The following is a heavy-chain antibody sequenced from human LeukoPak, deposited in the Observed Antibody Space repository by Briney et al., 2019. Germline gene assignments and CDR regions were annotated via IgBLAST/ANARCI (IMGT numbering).Heavy chain of an antibody. CDR3: ARGSGWYGGALDI. Sequence: SETLSLTCAVYGGSFSGYYWSWIRQPPGKGLEWIGEINHSGSTNYNPSLKSRVTISVDTSKNQFSLKLSSVTAADTAVYYCARGSGWYGGALDIWGRGTMVTVSS. D-gene: IGHD6-19*01. J-gene: IGHJ3*02. V-gene: IGHV4-34*01. CDR2: INHSGST. CDR1: GGSFSGYY.